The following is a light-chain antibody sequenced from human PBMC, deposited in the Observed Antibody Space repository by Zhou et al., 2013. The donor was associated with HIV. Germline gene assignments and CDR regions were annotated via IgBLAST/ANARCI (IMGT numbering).Light chain of an antibody. J-gene: IGKJ1*01. CDR1: QSIVNW. CDR3: QQYNNWPRT. V-gene: IGKV1-5*01. Sequence: DIQMTQSPSTLSASKGDRVTITCRASQSIVNWLAWYQQKPGRAPKLLIYGASTRATGIPARFSGSGSGTEFTLTISSLQSEDFAVYYCQQYNNWPRTFGQGTKVEIK. CDR2: GAS.